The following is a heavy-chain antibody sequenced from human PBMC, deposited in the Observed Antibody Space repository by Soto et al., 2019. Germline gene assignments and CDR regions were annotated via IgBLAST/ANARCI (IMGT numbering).Heavy chain of an antibody. J-gene: IGHJ4*02. CDR1: GLTFSGYA. Sequence: EVQLLESGGDLVQPGGSLRLSCAASGLTFSGYAMTWVRQAPGKGLEWVSAISGGGDITYYADSVKGRFTISRDNSRNTLYLQMNNLRPEDTAVYYCAKDWTRPDYWGQGTLVTVSS. V-gene: IGHV3-23*01. D-gene: IGHD3-3*01. CDR2: ISGGGDIT. CDR3: AKDWTRPDY.